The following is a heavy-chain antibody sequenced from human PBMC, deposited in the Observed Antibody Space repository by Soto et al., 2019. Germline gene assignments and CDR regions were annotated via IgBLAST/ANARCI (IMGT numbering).Heavy chain of an antibody. J-gene: IGHJ4*02. CDR2: ISGSGGST. CDR3: AKDQGSSWYEIDY. D-gene: IGHD6-13*01. CDR1: GFTFSNYA. V-gene: IGHV3-23*01. Sequence: EVQLLESGGGLVQPGGSLGFSCAASGFTFSNYAVTWVRQAPGKGLEWVSTISGSGGSTYYADSVKGRFTISRDNSKNTLYLQMNSLRAEDTALYYCAKDQGSSWYEIDYWGQGTLVTVSS.